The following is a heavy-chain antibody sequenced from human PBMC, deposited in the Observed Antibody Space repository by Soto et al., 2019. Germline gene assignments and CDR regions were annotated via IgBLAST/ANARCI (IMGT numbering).Heavy chain of an antibody. J-gene: IGHJ6*04. CDR2: IKEDVSEK. Sequence: GGSLRLSCAASGFAFSSSWMSWVRQAPGKGLEWVANIKEDVSEKDYVDPVKGRFTITRDNAKNSLYLQMNNLRAEDTAVYFCTRKRFGMEVSGKGTTVNVSS. CDR3: TRKRFGMEV. CDR1: GFAFSSSW. V-gene: IGHV3-7*03.